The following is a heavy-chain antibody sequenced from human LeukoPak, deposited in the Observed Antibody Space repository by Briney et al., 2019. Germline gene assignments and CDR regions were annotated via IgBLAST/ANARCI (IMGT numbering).Heavy chain of an antibody. D-gene: IGHD5-18*01. CDR3: ATRGYSYDEVHYYYGMDV. V-gene: IGHV4-59*08. CDR2: IYYSGST. J-gene: IGHJ6*02. Sequence: SETLSLTCTVSGGSISSYYWSWIRQRPGKGLECVGYIYYSGSTNYNPSLKSRVTISVDTSKNQFSLKLSSVTAADTAVYYCATRGYSYDEVHYYYGMDVWGQGTTVTVSS. CDR1: GGSISSYY.